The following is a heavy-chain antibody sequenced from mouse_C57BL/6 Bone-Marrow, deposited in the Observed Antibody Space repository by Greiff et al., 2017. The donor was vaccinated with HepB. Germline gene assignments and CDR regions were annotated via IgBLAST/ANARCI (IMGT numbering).Heavy chain of an antibody. D-gene: IGHD2-5*01. CDR3: ADSKSYWYFDV. V-gene: IGHV1-81*01. J-gene: IGHJ1*03. CDR1: GYTFTSYG. Sequence: QVQLKESGAELARPGASVKLSCKASGYTFTSYGISWVKQRTGQGLEWIGEIYPRSGNTYYNEKFKGEATLTADKSSSTAYMELRSLTSEDSAVYFCADSKSYWYFDVWGTGTTVTVSS. CDR2: IYPRSGNT.